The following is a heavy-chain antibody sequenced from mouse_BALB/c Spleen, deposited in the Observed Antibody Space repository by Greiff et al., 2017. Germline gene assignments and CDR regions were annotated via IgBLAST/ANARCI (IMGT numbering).Heavy chain of an antibody. CDR2: IDTSDSYT. Sequence: QVQLQQPGAELVMPGASVKMSCKASGYTFTDYWMHWVKQRPGQGLEWIGAIDTSDSYTSYNQKFKGKATLTVDESSSTAYMQLSSLTSEDSAVYYCAREATVPYAYWGQGTLVTVSA. J-gene: IGHJ3*01. CDR1: GYTFTDYW. D-gene: IGHD1-1*01. CDR3: AREATVPYAY. V-gene: IGHV1-69*01.